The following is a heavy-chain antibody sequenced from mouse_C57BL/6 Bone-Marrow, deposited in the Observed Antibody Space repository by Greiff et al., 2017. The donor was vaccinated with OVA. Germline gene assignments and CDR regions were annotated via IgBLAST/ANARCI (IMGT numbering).Heavy chain of an antibody. CDR3: AREPGTVWFDY. V-gene: IGHV5-4*01. CDR2: ISDGGSYT. J-gene: IGHJ2*01. CDR1: GFTFSSYA. D-gene: IGHD1-1*01. Sequence: EVKLMESGGGLVKPGGSLKLSCAASGFTFSSYAMSWVRQTPEKRLEWVATISDGGSYTYYPDNVKGRFTIARDNAKNNLYLQMRHLKSDDTAMYYCAREPGTVWFDYWGQGTTLTVSS.